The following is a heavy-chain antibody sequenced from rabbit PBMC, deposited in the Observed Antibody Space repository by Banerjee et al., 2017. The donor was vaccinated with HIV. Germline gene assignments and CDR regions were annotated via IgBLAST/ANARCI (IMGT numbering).Heavy chain of an antibody. CDR3: AREGYGDGTGDYDL. CDR2: IDPVFGST. V-gene: IGHV1S39*01. D-gene: IGHD7-1*01. CDR1: VFTISSYS. Sequence: QGQLVESGGGLVQPGESLKLSCKASVFTISSYSMNWVRQAPGKGLEWIGYIDPVFGSTYYASWVNGRFTISKTSSTTVTLQMTSLTAADTATYFCAREGYGDGTGDYDLWGPGTLVTVS. J-gene: IGHJ4*01.